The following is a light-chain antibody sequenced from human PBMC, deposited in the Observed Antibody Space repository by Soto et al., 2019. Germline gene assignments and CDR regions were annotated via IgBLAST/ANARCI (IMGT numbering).Light chain of an antibody. J-gene: IGKJ5*01. V-gene: IGKV3-11*01. CDR1: QSLSSY. Sequence: EIVLTQSPSTLSLSPGERATLSCRASQSLSSYLAWYQQKPGQAPRLLIYVASKRATGTPDRSIGSGSGTDFTLTISRLEPEDFAVYYCQYYDKLAKAITFGQGTRLEIK. CDR3: QYYDKLAKAIT. CDR2: VAS.